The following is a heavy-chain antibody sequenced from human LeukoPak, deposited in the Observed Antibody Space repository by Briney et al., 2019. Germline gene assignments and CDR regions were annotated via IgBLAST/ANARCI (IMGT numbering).Heavy chain of an antibody. CDR2: INPSGGTT. CDR3: ARERTVMTTRDCAFDI. CDR1: GYTFTNYY. J-gene: IGHJ3*02. Sequence: ASLKVSCKASGYTFTNYYLHWVGQAPGQGVEWMGIINPSGGTTTYAQKFQGRVTMTRDMSTSTVYMELSSLRSEDTAMYYCARERTVMTTRDCAFDIWGQGTVVTVSS. V-gene: IGHV1-46*01. D-gene: IGHD4-17*01.